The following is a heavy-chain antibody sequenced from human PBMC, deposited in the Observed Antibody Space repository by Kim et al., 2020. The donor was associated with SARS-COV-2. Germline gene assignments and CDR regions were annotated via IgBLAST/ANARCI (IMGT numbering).Heavy chain of an antibody. Sequence: GGSLRLSCAASGFTFSRNGMHWVRQAPGKGLEWVALISYDGSEKYYADSVKGRFTISRDNSKNTLYLQMNSLRAEDTAVYYCAKWLKYYASSGYDCWGQGTLVSVSS. CDR2: ISYDGSEK. CDR3: AKWLKYYASSGYDC. CDR1: GFTFSRNG. D-gene: IGHD3-22*01. V-gene: IGHV3-30*18. J-gene: IGHJ4*02.